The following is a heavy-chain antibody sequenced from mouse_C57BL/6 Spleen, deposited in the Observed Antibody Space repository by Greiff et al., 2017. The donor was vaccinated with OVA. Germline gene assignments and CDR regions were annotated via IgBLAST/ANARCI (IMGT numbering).Heavy chain of an antibody. CDR2: INPNNGGT. CDR3: ARALYDYDGGFAY. J-gene: IGHJ3*01. D-gene: IGHD2-4*01. V-gene: IGHV1-18*01. Sequence: EVQLQQSGPELVKPGASVKISCKASGYTFTDYYMDWVKQSPGQSLEWIGDINPNNGGTNYNQKFKGKATLTVDKSSSTAYMELRSLTSEDTAVYYCARALYDYDGGFAYWGQGTLVTVSA. CDR1: GYTFTDYY.